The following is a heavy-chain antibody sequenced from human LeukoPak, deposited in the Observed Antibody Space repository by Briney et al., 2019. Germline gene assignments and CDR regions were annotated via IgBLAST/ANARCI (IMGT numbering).Heavy chain of an antibody. CDR1: GYSFTTYY. CDR2: INPDGGST. CDR3: ARVPPNYDILTGYYGWFDP. Sequence: ASVTVSCKSSGYSFTTYYIHWVRQAPGQGLEWMGIINPDGGSTKYAQKFQGRVTMTRDTSTSTVYMELTSLRSEDTAVYYCARVPPNYDILTGYYGWFDPWGQGTLVTVSS. J-gene: IGHJ5*02. V-gene: IGHV1-46*01. D-gene: IGHD3-9*01.